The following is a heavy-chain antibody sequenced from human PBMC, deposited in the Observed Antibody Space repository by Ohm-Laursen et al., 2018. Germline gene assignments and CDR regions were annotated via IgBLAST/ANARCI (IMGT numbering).Heavy chain of an antibody. Sequence: GTLSLTCTVSGGSISSGGYYWSWIRQPPGKGLEWIGEINHSGSTNYNPSLKSRVTISVDTSKNQFSLKLSSVTAADTAVYYCATVLPYYYYGMDVWGQGTTVTVSS. CDR3: ATVLPYYYYGMDV. CDR1: GGSISSGGYY. V-gene: IGHV4-39*07. D-gene: IGHD1-1*01. CDR2: INHSGST. J-gene: IGHJ6*02.